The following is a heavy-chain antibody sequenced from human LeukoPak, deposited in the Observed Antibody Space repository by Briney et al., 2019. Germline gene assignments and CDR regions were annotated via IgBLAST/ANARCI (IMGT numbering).Heavy chain of an antibody. Sequence: PGGSLRLSCAASGFTFSSYGMHWVRQAPGKGPEWVAVISYDGSNKYYADSVKGRFTISRDNSKNTLYLQMNSLRAEDTAVYYCAKDRVTYYYDSRTPTFWGQGTLVTVSS. J-gene: IGHJ4*02. CDR2: ISYDGSNK. V-gene: IGHV3-30*18. CDR3: AKDRVTYYYDSRTPTF. CDR1: GFTFSSYG. D-gene: IGHD3-22*01.